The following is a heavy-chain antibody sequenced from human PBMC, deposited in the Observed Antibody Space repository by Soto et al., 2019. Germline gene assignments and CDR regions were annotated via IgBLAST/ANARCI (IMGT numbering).Heavy chain of an antibody. Sequence: GESLKISCKGSGYSFTSYWIGWVRQMPGKGLEWMGVIYPGDSDTRYSPSFQGQVTISADKSISTAYLQWSSLKASDTAMYYCARHYCSSTSCYPVYYYYYGMDVWGQGTTVTVSS. J-gene: IGHJ6*02. CDR3: ARHYCSSTSCYPVYYYYYGMDV. D-gene: IGHD2-2*01. CDR2: IYPGDSDT. V-gene: IGHV5-51*01. CDR1: GYSFTSYW.